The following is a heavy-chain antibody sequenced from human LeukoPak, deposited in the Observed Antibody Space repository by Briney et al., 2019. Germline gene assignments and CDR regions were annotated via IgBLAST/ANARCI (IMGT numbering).Heavy chain of an antibody. CDR2: IYYSGST. Sequence: SETLSLTCTVSGGSISSYYWSWIRQPPGKGLEWIGYIYYSGSTNYNPSLKSRVTISVDTSKNQCSLKLSSVTAADTAVYYCAKVSGGYDPSDYYYAMDDWGQGTTVTVSS. J-gene: IGHJ6*02. V-gene: IGHV4-59*01. CDR1: GGSISSYY. CDR3: AKVSGGYDPSDYYYAMDD. D-gene: IGHD5-12*01.